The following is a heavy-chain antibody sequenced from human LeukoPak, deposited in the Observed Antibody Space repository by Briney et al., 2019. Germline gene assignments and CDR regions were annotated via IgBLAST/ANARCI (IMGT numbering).Heavy chain of an antibody. CDR3: ARSTYFGDY. Sequence: GRSLRLSCAASGFTFSSYGMHWVRQAPGKGLEWVAVISYDGRNKYYADSVKGRFTISRDNSKNMLYLQMNSLRAEDTAVFYCARSTYFGDYWGQGILVTVSS. CDR1: GFTFSSYG. CDR2: ISYDGRNK. J-gene: IGHJ4*02. V-gene: IGHV3-30*03. D-gene: IGHD2/OR15-2a*01.